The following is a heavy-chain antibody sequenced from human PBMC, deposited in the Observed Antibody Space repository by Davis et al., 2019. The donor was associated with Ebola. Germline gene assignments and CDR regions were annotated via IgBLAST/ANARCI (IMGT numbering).Heavy chain of an antibody. CDR3: ARAVGHDAFDI. CDR1: GFTFSSDS. Sequence: GESLKISCAASGFTFSSDSLNWVRQAPGKGLEWLSYINAGGSRTYYIDSVEGRFTISRDNAENSLYLQMNSLRAEDTAVYYCARAVGHDAFDIWGQGTMVTVSS. CDR2: INAGGSRT. J-gene: IGHJ3*02. D-gene: IGHD1-26*01. V-gene: IGHV3-48*04.